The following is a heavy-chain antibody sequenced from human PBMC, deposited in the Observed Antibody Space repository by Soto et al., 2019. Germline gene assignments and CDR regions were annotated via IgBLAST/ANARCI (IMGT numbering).Heavy chain of an antibody. Sequence: PSETLSLTCTASGGSLSSGPYSWGWISQPPEKGLEWIGTFSYSGSTYYNPSLESRVTISVDTSKNQFSLKVSSVTAADTAMYYCARLGGYCSTTTCYGYYAMDVWGQGTTVTVSS. CDR2: FSYSGST. V-gene: IGHV4-39*01. CDR3: ARLGGYCSTTTCYGYYAMDV. D-gene: IGHD2-2*01. J-gene: IGHJ6*02. CDR1: GGSLSSGPYS.